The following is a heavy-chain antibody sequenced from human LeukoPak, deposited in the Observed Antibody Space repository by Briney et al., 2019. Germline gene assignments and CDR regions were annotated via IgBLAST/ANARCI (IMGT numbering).Heavy chain of an antibody. V-gene: IGHV3-21*01. CDR2: ISTTSTYI. Sequence: GGSLRLSCAASGFTFSSYSMNWVRQAPGKGLEWVSSISTTSTYIYYADSVKGRFAISRDNAKDSLYLQMNSLRAEDSVVYYCARVVGKVFKDINGYYFDYWGQGILVTVSS. CDR1: GFTFSSYS. D-gene: IGHD2-15*01. CDR3: ARVVGKVFKDINGYYFDY. J-gene: IGHJ4*02.